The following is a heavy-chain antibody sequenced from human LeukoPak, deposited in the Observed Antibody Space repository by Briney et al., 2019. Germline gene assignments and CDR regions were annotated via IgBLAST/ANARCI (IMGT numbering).Heavy chain of an antibody. D-gene: IGHD6-19*01. J-gene: IGHJ6*03. Sequence: GGSLRLSCAASGFTFSDFTMNWVRQAPGKGLEWVSAISGSGGSTYYADSVKGRFTISRDNSKNTLYLQMDSLRAEDTAVYYCAKEGYSSGWSLLYYYYMDVWGKGTTVTVSS. CDR2: ISGSGGST. CDR3: AKEGYSSGWSLLYYYYMDV. V-gene: IGHV3-23*01. CDR1: GFTFSDFT.